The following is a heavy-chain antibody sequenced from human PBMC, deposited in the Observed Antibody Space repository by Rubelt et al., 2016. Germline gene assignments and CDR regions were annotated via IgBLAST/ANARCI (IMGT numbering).Heavy chain of an antibody. CDR3: ARGLYGSGSYLFDY. V-gene: IGHV3-21*01. D-gene: IGHD3-10*01. J-gene: IGHJ4*02. CDR2: ISSSSSYI. Sequence: PGFTFSSYSMNWVRQAPGKGLEWVSSISSSSSYIYYADSVKGRFTISRDNAKNTLYLHMNSLRAEDTAVYYCARGLYGSGSYLFDYWGQGTLVTVSS. CDR1: GFTFSSYS.